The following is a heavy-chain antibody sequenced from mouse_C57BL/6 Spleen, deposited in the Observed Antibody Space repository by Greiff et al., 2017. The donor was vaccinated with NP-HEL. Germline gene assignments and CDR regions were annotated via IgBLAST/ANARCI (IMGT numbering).Heavy chain of an antibody. J-gene: IGHJ4*01. D-gene: IGHD6-5*01. CDR1: GYTFTSYT. CDR2: INPSSGYT. V-gene: IGHV1-4*01. Sequence: VQLQQSGAELARPGASVKMSCKASGYTFTSYTMHWVKQRPGQGLEWIGYINPSSGYTKYNQKFKDKATLTADKSSSTAYMQLSSLTSEDSAVYYCARLLSYYAMDYWGQGTSVTVSS. CDR3: ARLLSYYAMDY.